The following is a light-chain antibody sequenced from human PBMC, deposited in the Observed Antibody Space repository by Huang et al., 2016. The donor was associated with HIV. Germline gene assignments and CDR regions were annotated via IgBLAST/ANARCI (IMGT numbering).Light chain of an antibody. CDR1: QSVSSN. CDR3: QQYNNWPPMYT. Sequence: EIVMTQSPATLSVSPGERATLSCRASQSVSSNLAWYQQKPGQAPRILIYDASTRATGIPARFSGSGSGTEFTLTISSLHSEDFAVYYCQQYNNWPPMYTFGQGTKLEIK. J-gene: IGKJ2*01. V-gene: IGKV3-15*01. CDR2: DAS.